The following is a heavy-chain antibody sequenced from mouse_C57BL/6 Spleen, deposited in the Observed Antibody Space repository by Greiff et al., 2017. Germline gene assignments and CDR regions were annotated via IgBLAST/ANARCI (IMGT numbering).Heavy chain of an antibody. D-gene: IGHD2-3*01. Sequence: VKLVESGAELVKPGASVKISCKASGYAFSSYWMNWVKQRPGKGLEWIGQIYPGDGDTNYNGKFKGKATLTADKSSSTAYMQLSSLTSEDSAVYFCARAYDGYYFAYWGQGTLVTVSA. J-gene: IGHJ3*01. CDR3: ARAYDGYYFAY. V-gene: IGHV1-80*01. CDR1: GYAFSSYW. CDR2: IYPGDGDT.